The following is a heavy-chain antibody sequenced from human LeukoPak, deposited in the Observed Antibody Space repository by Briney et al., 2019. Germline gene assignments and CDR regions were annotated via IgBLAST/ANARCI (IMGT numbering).Heavy chain of an antibody. CDR2: IYYTGST. D-gene: IGHD4-17*01. J-gene: IGHJ5*01. CDR1: GGSFTSGGYY. V-gene: IGHV4-31*03. CDR3: ARDKVTVTGNWFDS. Sequence: SETLSLTCTVSGGSFTSGGYYWSWIRQPPGKGLEWMGYIYYTGSTHYNPSLKSRISMSVDTSKRQFSLNLMSVTGADTAIYYCARDKVTVTGNWFDSWGQGTLDAVSS.